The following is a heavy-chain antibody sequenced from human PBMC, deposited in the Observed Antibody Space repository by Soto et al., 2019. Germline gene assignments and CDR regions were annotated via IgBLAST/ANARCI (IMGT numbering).Heavy chain of an antibody. CDR3: ARQAARNYIDS. V-gene: IGHV3-11*01. CDR2: IDSRGRTL. J-gene: IGHJ4*02. Sequence: GSLRLSCAASGFTFTDYSMSWIRQAPGKGLEWLAFIDSRGRTLSYADSVKGRFTISRDNAKNSLYLQMHSLRADDTAVYYCARQAARNYIDSWGQGDVVTVSS. D-gene: IGHD6-6*01. CDR1: GFTFTDYS.